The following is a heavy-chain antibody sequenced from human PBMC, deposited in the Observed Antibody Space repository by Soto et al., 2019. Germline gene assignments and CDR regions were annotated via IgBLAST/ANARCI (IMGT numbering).Heavy chain of an antibody. D-gene: IGHD6-19*01. J-gene: IGHJ3*02. CDR1: GFTFSSYA. V-gene: IGHV3-23*01. Sequence: PGGSLRLSCAASGFTFSSYAMSWVRQAPGKGLEWVSAISGSGGSTYYADSVKGRFTISRDNSKNTLYLQMNSLRAEDTAVYYCAKDKPAEYSSGWYSDLVIAFDIWGQGTMVTVSS. CDR3: AKDKPAEYSSGWYSDLVIAFDI. CDR2: ISGSGGST.